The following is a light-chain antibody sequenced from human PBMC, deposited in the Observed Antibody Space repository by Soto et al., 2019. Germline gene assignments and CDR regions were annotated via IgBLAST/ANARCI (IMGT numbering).Light chain of an antibody. J-gene: IGLJ1*01. Sequence: QSALTQPASVSGSPGQSITISCTGTSSDFGNYNLVSWYQQHPGKVPKLILFEVNKRPSGVSGRFSGSKSGNTASLTISGLQAEDEADYYCCSYAGTYTRVFGTGTKVTVL. V-gene: IGLV2-23*02. CDR2: EVN. CDR1: SSDFGNYNL. CDR3: CSYAGTYTRV.